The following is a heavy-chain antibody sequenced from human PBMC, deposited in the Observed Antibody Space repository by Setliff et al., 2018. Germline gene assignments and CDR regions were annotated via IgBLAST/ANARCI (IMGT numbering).Heavy chain of an antibody. Sequence: PSETLSLTCSVSGDSISRGTHYWSWIRQPPGKGLEWIGYIHHSGDTYYSPSLERRLTMSVDTSRNQFSLKLTSVTVADTAVYFCASELMYFGEHFPEDWGLGMLVTVS. CDR3: ASELMYFGEHFPED. J-gene: IGHJ4*02. CDR2: IHHSGDT. D-gene: IGHD3-10*01. CDR1: GDSISRGTHY. V-gene: IGHV4-30-4*08.